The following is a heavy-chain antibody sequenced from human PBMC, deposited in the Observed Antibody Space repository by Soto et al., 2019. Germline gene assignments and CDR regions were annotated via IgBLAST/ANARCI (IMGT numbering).Heavy chain of an antibody. CDR2: ISYDGSNK. J-gene: IGHJ4*02. V-gene: IGHV3-30*03. D-gene: IGHD3-10*02. Sequence: QVYLVESGGGVVQPGRSLRLSCAASGFTFNNYNMHWVRQAPGKGLEWVARISYDGSNKNYPDSVKGRFIISRDNSENTLYLQMNSLRLEDTAVYYCARDPSDMLGFDYWGQGSLVTVSS. CDR3: ARDPSDMLGFDY. CDR1: GFTFNNYN.